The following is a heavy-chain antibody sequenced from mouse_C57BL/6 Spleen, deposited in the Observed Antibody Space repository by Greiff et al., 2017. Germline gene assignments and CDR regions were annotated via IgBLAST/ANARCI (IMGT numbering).Heavy chain of an antibody. J-gene: IGHJ4*01. CDR1: GFTFSDYG. CDR2: ISNLAYSI. D-gene: IGHD1-1*01. V-gene: IGHV5-15*01. CDR3: ARQTTVVPAMDY. Sequence: EVMLVESGGGLVQPGGSLKLSCAASGFTFSDYGMAWVRQAPRKGPEWVAFISNLAYSIYYADTVTGRFTISRENAKNTLYLDMSSLRSEDTAMYYCARQTTVVPAMDYWGQGTSVTVSS.